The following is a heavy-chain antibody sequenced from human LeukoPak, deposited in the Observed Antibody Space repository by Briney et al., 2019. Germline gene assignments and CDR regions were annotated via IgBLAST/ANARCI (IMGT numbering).Heavy chain of an antibody. CDR1: GFTFSSYS. V-gene: IGHV3-21*01. D-gene: IGHD3-22*01. CDR2: ISSSSSYI. Sequence: PGGSLRLSCAASGFTFSSYSMNWVRQAPGKGLEWVSSISSSSSYIYYADSVKGRFTISRDNAKNSLYLQMNSLRAEDTAVYYCARDYYDSSGYYYTKAQGVQAAFDIWGQGTMVTVSS. CDR3: ARDYYDSSGYYYTKAQGVQAAFDI. J-gene: IGHJ3*02.